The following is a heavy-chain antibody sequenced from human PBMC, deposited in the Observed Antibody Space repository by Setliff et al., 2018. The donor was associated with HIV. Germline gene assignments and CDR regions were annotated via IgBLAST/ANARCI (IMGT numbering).Heavy chain of an antibody. CDR1: GGSSSSRSYY. CDR3: ARDGRHDRNRWYVTHQYFKY. V-gene: IGHV4-39*07. Sequence: LSLTCTVSGGSSSSRSYYWGWIRQPPGKGLEWIGGIYSSGSTYYNPSLKSRVTISVDTSKKQFSLRLSSVTAADTAVYYCARDGRHDRNRWYVTHQYFKYWGQGTLVTVSS. D-gene: IGHD2-15*01. CDR2: IYSSGST. J-gene: IGHJ1*01.